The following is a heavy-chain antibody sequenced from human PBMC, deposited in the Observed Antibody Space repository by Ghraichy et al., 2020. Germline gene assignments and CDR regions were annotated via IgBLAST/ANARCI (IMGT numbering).Heavy chain of an antibody. D-gene: IGHD3-10*01. J-gene: IGHJ6*03. CDR2: TYYRSKWYN. CDR3: ARTRGHIDV. Sequence: SQTLSLTCGISGDSVSSNDAAWNWIRQSPSRGLEWLGRTYYRSKWYNEYAIYVKSRITINPDTSKNQISLQLNSVTPEDTAVYYCARTRGHIDVWGKGTTVTISS. V-gene: IGHV6-1*01. CDR1: GDSVSSNDAA.